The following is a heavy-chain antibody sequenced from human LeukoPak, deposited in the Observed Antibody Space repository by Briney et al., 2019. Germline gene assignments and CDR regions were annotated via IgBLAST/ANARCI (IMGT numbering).Heavy chain of an antibody. V-gene: IGHV3-49*04. Sequence: SLRLSCAAPGFTLSNYWRGSVRQTPGKVQERVSFIRSKAYVGTTEYAASDKGRLTIPRHDSNNAEELQMNSRKTEDTGVYYCTRFPRYWGQGTLVTVSS. CDR1: GFTLSNYW. CDR3: TRFPRY. CDR2: IRSKAYVGTT. J-gene: IGHJ4*02.